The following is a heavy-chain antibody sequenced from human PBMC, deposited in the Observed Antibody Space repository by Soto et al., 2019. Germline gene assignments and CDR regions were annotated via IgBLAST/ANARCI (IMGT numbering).Heavy chain of an antibody. V-gene: IGHV4-34*01. CDR2: INHSGST. Sequence: SETLSLTCAVYGGSFSGYYWSWIRQPPGKGLEWIGEINHSGSTNYNPSLKSRVTISVDTSKNQFSLKLSSVTAADTAVYYCARVGSSASDYWGQGTLVTVSS. J-gene: IGHJ4*02. CDR1: GGSFSGYY. D-gene: IGHD6-6*01. CDR3: ARVGSSASDY.